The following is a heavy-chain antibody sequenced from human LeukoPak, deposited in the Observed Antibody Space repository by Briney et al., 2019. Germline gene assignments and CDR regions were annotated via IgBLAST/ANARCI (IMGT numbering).Heavy chain of an antibody. CDR1: GASISSGDYY. CDR3: ARGGWELGPYYFDY. V-gene: IGHV4-30-4*01. J-gene: IGHJ4*02. Sequence: SETLSLTCTVSGASISSGDYYWSWIRQPPGKGLEWIGYIYYSGSTYYNPSLRSRVTISVGTSKNQFSLKLSSVTAADTAVYYCARGGWELGPYYFDYWGQGTLVTVSS. D-gene: IGHD1-26*01. CDR2: IYYSGST.